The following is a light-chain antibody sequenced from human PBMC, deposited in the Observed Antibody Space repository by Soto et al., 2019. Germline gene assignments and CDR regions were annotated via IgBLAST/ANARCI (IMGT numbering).Light chain of an antibody. CDR2: EVS. V-gene: IGLV2-23*02. J-gene: IGLJ1*01. CDR1: SSDVGSYNL. Sequence: QSALTHPASVSGSPGQSITISCTGTSSDVGSYNLVSWYQQHPGKAPKLMIYEVSKRPSGVSNRFSGSNSGNTASLTTSGLQAEDEADYYCCSYAGSRTYVFGTGTKVTVL. CDR3: CSYAGSRTYV.